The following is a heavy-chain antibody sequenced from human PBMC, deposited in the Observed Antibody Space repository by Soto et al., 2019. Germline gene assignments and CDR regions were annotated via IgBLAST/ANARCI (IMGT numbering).Heavy chain of an antibody. CDR3: AREVSIIRPAVSDF. Sequence: GGSLRLSCTVSGFAFNNYGINWVRQAPGKGLEWVSSISKSDYTYYSDSVTGRFTISRDNAKNSVSLQMNTLRVEDTAVYYCAREVSIIRPAVSDFCRQGSPVTVSS. V-gene: IGHV3-21*01. CDR1: GFAFNNYG. J-gene: IGHJ4*02. D-gene: IGHD3-9*01. CDR2: ISKSDYT.